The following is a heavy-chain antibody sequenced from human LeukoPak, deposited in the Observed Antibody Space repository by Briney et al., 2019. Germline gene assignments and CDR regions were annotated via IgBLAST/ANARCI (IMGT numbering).Heavy chain of an antibody. J-gene: IGHJ4*02. Sequence: GGSLRLSCAASQFTFSTYWMSWLRQAPGKGLEWVANIKEEGSEKYYVDSVEGRFTISRDNAKNSLFLQVNSLRAEDTAVYYCARMTGGLWDYWGQGTLVTVSS. CDR1: QFTFSTYW. CDR2: IKEEGSEK. V-gene: IGHV3-7*05. CDR3: ARMTGGLWDY. D-gene: IGHD2-15*01.